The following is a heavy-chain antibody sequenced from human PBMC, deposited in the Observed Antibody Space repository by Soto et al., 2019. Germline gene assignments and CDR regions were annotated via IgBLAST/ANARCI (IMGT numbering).Heavy chain of an antibody. J-gene: IGHJ4*02. V-gene: IGHV1-69*13. D-gene: IGHD3-22*01. CDR1: GGTFSTYP. CDR2: IIPFFSTT. Sequence: ASVKVSCKVSGGTFSTYPINWVRQAPGHGLEWMGNIIPFFSTTNYAQKFQGRVTITADESTSTAYMELSSLRSEDTAMYYCARDGTLYDSSAYYYLYWGQGTLVTVSS. CDR3: ARDGTLYDSSAYYYLY.